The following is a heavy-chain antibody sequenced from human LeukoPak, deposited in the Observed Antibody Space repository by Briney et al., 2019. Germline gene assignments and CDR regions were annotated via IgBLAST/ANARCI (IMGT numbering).Heavy chain of an antibody. CDR2: ISGSGGTT. Sequence: PGGSLRLSCEASGFMFVSYAMSWVRQAPGKGLEWVSAISGSGGTTYYADSVKGRFTIPRDNAKNSLYLQMNSLRAEDTAVYYCARGEYSSSHPVDYWGQGTLVTVSS. CDR3: ARGEYSSSHPVDY. CDR1: GFMFVSYA. V-gene: IGHV3-23*01. D-gene: IGHD6-6*01. J-gene: IGHJ4*02.